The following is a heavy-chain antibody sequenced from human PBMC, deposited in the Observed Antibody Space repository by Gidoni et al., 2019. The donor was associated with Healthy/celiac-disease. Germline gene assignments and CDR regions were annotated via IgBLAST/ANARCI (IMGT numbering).Heavy chain of an antibody. V-gene: IGHV4-61*02. CDR2: IYTSGST. CDR1: GGSISSGSYY. J-gene: IGHJ5*02. CDR3: AGFYSSSWYGNWFDP. Sequence: QVQLQESGPGLVKPSQTLSLTCTVSGGSISSGSYYWSWIRQPAGKGLEWIGRIYTSGSTNYNPSLKSRVTISVDTSKNQFSLKLSSVTAADTAVYYCAGFYSSSWYGNWFDPWGQGTLVTVSS. D-gene: IGHD6-13*01.